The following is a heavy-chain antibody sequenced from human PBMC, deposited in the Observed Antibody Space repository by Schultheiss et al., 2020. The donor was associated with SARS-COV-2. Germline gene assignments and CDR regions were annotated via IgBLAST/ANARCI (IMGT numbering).Heavy chain of an antibody. V-gene: IGHV4-31*03. CDR1: GGSISSGGYY. CDR3: ARVAISSSFQYQFDS. CDR2: IYYSGST. D-gene: IGHD2-2*01. Sequence: SQTLSLTCTVSGGSISSGGYYWSWIRQHPGKGLEWIGYIYYSGSTYYNPSLKSRVTISVDTSKNQFSLKLSSVTAADTAVYYCARVAISSSFQYQFDSWSQGTLVTVSS. J-gene: IGHJ4*02.